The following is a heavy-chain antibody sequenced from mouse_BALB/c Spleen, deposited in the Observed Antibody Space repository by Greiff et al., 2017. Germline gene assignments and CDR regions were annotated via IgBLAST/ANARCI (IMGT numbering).Heavy chain of an antibody. CDR2: ISSGGST. Sequence: EVQVVESGGGLVKPGGSLKLSCAASGFTFSSYAMSWVRQTPEKRLEWVASISSGGSTYYPDSVKGRFTISRDNARNILYLQMSSLRSEDTAMYYCAREVRRGGFDYWGQGTTLTVSS. CDR1: GFTFSSYA. CDR3: AREVRRGGFDY. D-gene: IGHD2-14*01. V-gene: IGHV5-6-5*01. J-gene: IGHJ2*01.